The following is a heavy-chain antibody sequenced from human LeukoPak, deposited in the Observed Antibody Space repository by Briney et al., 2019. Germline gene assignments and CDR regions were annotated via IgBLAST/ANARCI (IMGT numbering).Heavy chain of an antibody. CDR1: GGTLSSYA. CDR3: AREYCGGDCYVLGSGYLDL. CDR2: IIPIFGTA. D-gene: IGHD2-21*02. Sequence: SVKVSCKASGGTLSSYAVNWVRQAPGQGLEWMGGIIPIFGTANYAQKFQGRVTITADESTSTAYMDLSSLGSEDTAVYYCAREYCGGDCYVLGSGYLDLWGRGTLVTVSS. J-gene: IGHJ2*01. V-gene: IGHV1-69*13.